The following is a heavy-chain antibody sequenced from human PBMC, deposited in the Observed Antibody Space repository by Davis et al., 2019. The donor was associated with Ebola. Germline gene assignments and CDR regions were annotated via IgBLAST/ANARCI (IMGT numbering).Heavy chain of an antibody. Sequence: GGSLRLSCAASGFTFSRYSMNWVRQAPGKGLEWVSYISRSGYTIYYADSVKGRFTISRDNSKNTLYLQMNSLRAEDTAVYYCARVDASSAFDIWGQGTMVTVSS. CDR2: ISRSGYTI. CDR3: ARVDASSAFDI. CDR1: GFTFSRYS. J-gene: IGHJ3*02. V-gene: IGHV3-48*01.